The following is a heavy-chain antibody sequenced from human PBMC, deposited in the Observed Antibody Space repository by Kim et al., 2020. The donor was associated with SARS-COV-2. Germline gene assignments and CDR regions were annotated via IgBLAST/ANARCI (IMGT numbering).Heavy chain of an antibody. CDR3: AQFLSSGEFDP. V-gene: IGHV4-59*13. CDR2: IHYSGTT. D-gene: IGHD7-27*01. Sequence: SETLSLTCAASSGSISGYYWSWVRQSPGKELEWIGYIHYSGTTTYNPSLERRATISVDTAKNQFSLKLTSVTAADTAVYYCAQFLSSGEFDPWGQGTLVT. J-gene: IGHJ5*02. CDR1: SGSISGYY.